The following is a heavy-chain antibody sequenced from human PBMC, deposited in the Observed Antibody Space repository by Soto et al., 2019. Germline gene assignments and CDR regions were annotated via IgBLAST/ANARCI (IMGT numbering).Heavy chain of an antibody. CDR3: ARGRSVAVAGTGYYYYYGMDV. Sequence: ASVKVSCKASGYTFTSYDINWVRQATGQGLEWMGWMNPNSGNTGYAQKFQGRVTMTRNTSISTAYMELSSLRSEDTAVYYCARGRSVAVAGTGYYYYYGMDVWGQGTTATVSS. J-gene: IGHJ6*02. CDR1: GYTFTSYD. V-gene: IGHV1-8*01. D-gene: IGHD6-19*01. CDR2: MNPNSGNT.